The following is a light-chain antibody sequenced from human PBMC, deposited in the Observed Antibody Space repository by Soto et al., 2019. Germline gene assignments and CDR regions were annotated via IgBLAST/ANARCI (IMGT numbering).Light chain of an antibody. CDR2: AAS. CDR1: QAISNY. CDR3: QKYNSAQFT. Sequence: DIQMTQSPSSLSASVGGRVTITCRASQAISNYLAWYQQKPGKVPKLLIYAASTLQSGVPSRFSGSGSGTDFTLTISSLQPEDVATYYCQKYNSAQFTFGPGTKVDLK. J-gene: IGKJ3*01. V-gene: IGKV1-27*01.